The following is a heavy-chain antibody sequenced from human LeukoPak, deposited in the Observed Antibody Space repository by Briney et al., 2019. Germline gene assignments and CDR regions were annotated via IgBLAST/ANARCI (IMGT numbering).Heavy chain of an antibody. CDR3: ARDGHTARVLPLPLNY. CDR1: GCTFSSYA. J-gene: IGHJ4*02. V-gene: IGHV1-69*04. CDR2: IIPIFGIA. Sequence: SVKVSCTASGCTFSSYAISWVRQAPGQGLEWMGRIIPIFGIANYAQKFQGRVTITADKSTSTAYMELSSLRSEDTAVYYCARDGHTARVLPLPLNYWGQGTLVTVSS. D-gene: IGHD5-18*01.